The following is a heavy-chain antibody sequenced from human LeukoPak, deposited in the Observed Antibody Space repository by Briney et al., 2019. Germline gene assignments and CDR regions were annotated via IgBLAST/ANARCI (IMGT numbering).Heavy chain of an antibody. D-gene: IGHD3-22*01. CDR2: IWYDGSNK. J-gene: IGHJ5*02. V-gene: IGHV3-33*01. CDR1: GFTFSSYG. CDR3: ARDGVYYYDSSGYYSTSNWFDP. Sequence: GRSLRLSCAASGFTFSSYGMHWVRQAPGKGLEWVAVIWYDGSNKYYADSVKGRFTISRDNSKNTLYLQVNSLRAEDTAVYYCARDGVYYYDSSGYYSTSNWFDPWGQGTLVTVSS.